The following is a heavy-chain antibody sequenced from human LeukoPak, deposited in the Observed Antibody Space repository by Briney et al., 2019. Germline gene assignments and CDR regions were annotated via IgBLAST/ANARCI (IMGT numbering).Heavy chain of an antibody. CDR1: GGSFSGYY. CDR3: ARTRPSSDIVVVPAAKGWFDP. Sequence: SETLSLTCAVYGGSFSGYYWSWIRQPPGKGLEWIGEINHSGSTNYNPSLKSRVTISVDTSENQFSLKLSSVTAADTAVYYCARTRPSSDIVVVPAAKGWFDPWGQGTLVTVSS. V-gene: IGHV4-34*01. CDR2: INHSGST. D-gene: IGHD2-2*01. J-gene: IGHJ5*02.